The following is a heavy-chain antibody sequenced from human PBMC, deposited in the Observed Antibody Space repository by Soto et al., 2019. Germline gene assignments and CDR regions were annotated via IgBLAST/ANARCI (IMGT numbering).Heavy chain of an antibody. Sequence: QVQLVQSVAEVKKPGASVKVSCKASGYTFTSYAMHWLRQDPGQSLEWMGWINTVNVNTKYSQKFQGRVTITRDTAASTAYMELSGLRSEDTAVYSCARDLGFGLSDYWGQGTLVTVSS. J-gene: IGHJ4*02. CDR3: ARDLGFGLSDY. V-gene: IGHV1-3*04. CDR2: INTVNVNT. CDR1: GYTFTSYA. D-gene: IGHD3-10*01.